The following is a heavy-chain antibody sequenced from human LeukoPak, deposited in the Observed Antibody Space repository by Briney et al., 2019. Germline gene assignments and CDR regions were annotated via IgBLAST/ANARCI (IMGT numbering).Heavy chain of an antibody. J-gene: IGHJ4*02. CDR2: VPYSGST. CDR1: GASISSGGYY. Sequence: SQTLSLTCTVSGASISSGGYYWGWIRQHPGKGLEWIGYVPYSGSTHYNPSLKNRVTISLDTSENQFSLRLTSVTAADTAVYYCAVKIAAAGFYWGQGALVTVSS. D-gene: IGHD6-13*01. V-gene: IGHV4-31*03. CDR3: AVKIAAAGFY.